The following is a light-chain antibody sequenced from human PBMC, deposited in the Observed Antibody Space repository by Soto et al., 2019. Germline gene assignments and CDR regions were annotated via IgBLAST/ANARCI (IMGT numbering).Light chain of an antibody. CDR1: QSVSSN. CDR3: QQYNNWPPGK. V-gene: IGKV3-15*01. CDR2: GAS. Sequence: EIVMTQSPATLSVSPGERATLSCRASQSVSSNLAWYQQKPGQAPRLLIYGASTRDAGIPARCSGSGSGTEFTLTISRLQSEDCAVYYCQQYNNWPPGKFGQGTKVAIK. J-gene: IGKJ1*01.